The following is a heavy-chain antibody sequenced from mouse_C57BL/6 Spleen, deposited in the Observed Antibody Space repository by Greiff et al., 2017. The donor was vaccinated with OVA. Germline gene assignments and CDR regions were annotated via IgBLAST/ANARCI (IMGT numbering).Heavy chain of an antibody. V-gene: IGHV1-4*01. Sequence: VQLQQSGAELARPGASVKMSCKASGYTFTSYTMHWVKQRPGQGLEWIGYINPSSGYTKYNQKFKDKATLTADKSSSTAYMQLSSLTSEDSAVYYCARHSSGSTGDFDYWGQGTTLTVSS. D-gene: IGHD3-2*02. CDR1: GYTFTSYT. J-gene: IGHJ2*01. CDR2: INPSSGYT. CDR3: ARHSSGSTGDFDY.